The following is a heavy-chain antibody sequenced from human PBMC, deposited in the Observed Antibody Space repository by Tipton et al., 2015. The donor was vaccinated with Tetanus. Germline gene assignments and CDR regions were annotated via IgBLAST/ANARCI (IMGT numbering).Heavy chain of an antibody. CDR1: GFTFDDYA. V-gene: IGHV3-9*01. Sequence: SLRLSCAASGFTFDDYAMHWVRQAPGKGLEWVSGISWNSGSIGYADSVKGRFTISRDNAKNSLYLQMNSLRAEDTALYYCAKDGPDYGQTVEYFQHWGQGTLVTVSS. CDR2: ISWNSGSI. CDR3: AKDGPDYGQTVEYFQH. D-gene: IGHD4-17*01. J-gene: IGHJ1*01.